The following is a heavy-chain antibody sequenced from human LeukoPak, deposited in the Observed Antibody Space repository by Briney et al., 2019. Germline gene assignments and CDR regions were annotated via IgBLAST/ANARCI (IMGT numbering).Heavy chain of an antibody. CDR2: IKQDGSKK. Sequence: GGSLRLSCAASGFIFTSYWMSWVRQAPGKGLEWVANIKQDGSKKYYVDSVKGRFTISRDNAKNSLYLQMNSLRADDTAVYYCARVSSSGWDYYYYYYMDVWGKGTTVTVSS. V-gene: IGHV3-7*01. CDR1: GFIFTSYW. J-gene: IGHJ6*03. D-gene: IGHD6-19*01. CDR3: ARVSSSGWDYYYYYYMDV.